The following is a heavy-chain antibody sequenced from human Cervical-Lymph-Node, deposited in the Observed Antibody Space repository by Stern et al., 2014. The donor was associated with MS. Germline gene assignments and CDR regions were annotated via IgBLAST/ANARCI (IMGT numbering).Heavy chain of an antibody. V-gene: IGHV3-30*01. CDR2: ISHDGNEK. D-gene: IGHD3-16*01. CDR1: GFTFRNYA. CDR3: AREGEKASTTAFDS. Sequence: VHLVESGGGAVQPGKSLRLSCAASGFTFRNYAMHWVRQAPGKGLEGVAVISHDGNEKYYADSLRGRFTISRDNSRNTLYLQMNSLGADDTAVYYCAREGEKASTTAFDSWGQGTLVTVS. J-gene: IGHJ4*02.